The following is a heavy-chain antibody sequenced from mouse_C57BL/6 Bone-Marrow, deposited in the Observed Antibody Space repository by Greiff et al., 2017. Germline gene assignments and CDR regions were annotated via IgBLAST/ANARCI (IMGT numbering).Heavy chain of an antibody. D-gene: IGHD2-2*01. CDR1: GFTFSDFY. J-gene: IGHJ2*01. CDR2: SRNKANDYTT. V-gene: IGHV7-1*01. CDR3: ARGMVTTKGYYFDY. Sequence: EVKVVESGGGLVQSGRSLRLSCATSGFTFSDFYMEWVRQAPGKGLEWIAASRNKANDYTTEYSASVKGRFIVSRDTSQSILYLQMNALRAEDTAIYYCARGMVTTKGYYFDYWGQGTTLTVSS.